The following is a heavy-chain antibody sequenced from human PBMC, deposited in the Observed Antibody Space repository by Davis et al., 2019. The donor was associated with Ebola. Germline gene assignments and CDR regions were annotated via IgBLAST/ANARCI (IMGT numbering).Heavy chain of an antibody. CDR1: GFTFSTYG. D-gene: IGHD2-15*01. CDR3: AKCEKTPYCSGGNAFDF. CDR2: ILYDGSSK. V-gene: IGHV3-30*02. Sequence: PGGSLRLSCAASGFTFSTYGMHWVRQAPGKGLEWVAYILYDGSSKFSADSVKGRFTISRDNSKNTLYLQMNSLRADDTARYYCAKCEKTPYCSGGNAFDFWGQGTLVTVSS. J-gene: IGHJ4*02.